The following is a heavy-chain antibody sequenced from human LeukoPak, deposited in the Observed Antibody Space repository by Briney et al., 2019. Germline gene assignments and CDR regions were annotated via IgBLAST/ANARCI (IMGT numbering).Heavy chain of an antibody. D-gene: IGHD3-22*01. Sequence: ASVKVSCKVSGYTLTELSMHWVRQAPGKGLEWMGGFDPEDGETIYAQKFQGRVTITADKSTSTAYMELSSLRSEDTAVYYCARARQPYYYDSSGPYPLDAFDIWGQGTMVTVSS. CDR3: ARARQPYYYDSSGPYPLDAFDI. V-gene: IGHV1-24*01. J-gene: IGHJ3*02. CDR2: FDPEDGET. CDR1: GYTLTELS.